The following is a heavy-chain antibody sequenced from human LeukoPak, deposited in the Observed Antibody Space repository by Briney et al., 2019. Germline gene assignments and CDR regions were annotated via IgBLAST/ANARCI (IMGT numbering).Heavy chain of an antibody. Sequence: SGPTLVNPTQTLTLTCTFYGFSLSTSGLGVGWIRQPQGKALEWLTLFYWNDDKRYSPSLKSRLTITKDTSKNQVVLTMTNMDPVDTATYYCAHTGWFGESRPVLFDYWGQGTLVTVSS. D-gene: IGHD3-10*01. V-gene: IGHV2-5*01. J-gene: IGHJ4*02. CDR2: FYWNDDK. CDR3: AHTGWFGESRPVLFDY. CDR1: GFSLSTSGLG.